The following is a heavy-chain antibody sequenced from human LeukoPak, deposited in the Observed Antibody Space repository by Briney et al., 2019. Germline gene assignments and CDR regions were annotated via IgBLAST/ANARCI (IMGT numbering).Heavy chain of an antibody. CDR2: IYHSGGT. Sequence: PSETLSLTCAVSGYSISSGYYCGLIRQPRGKGLERIGSIYHSGGTYYDPSLKSRVTMTIDTSNNQCSLKLSSVTAADTAVDYCARVREFECALDYWRQGMLVIVSS. CDR3: ARVREFECALDY. J-gene: IGHJ4*02. V-gene: IGHV4-38-2*01. D-gene: IGHD5-24*01. CDR1: GYSISSGYY.